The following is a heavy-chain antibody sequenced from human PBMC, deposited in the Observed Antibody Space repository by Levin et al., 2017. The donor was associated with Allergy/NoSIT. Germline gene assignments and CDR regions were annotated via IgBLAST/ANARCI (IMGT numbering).Heavy chain of an antibody. CDR2: IYLRGSS. Sequence: SETLSLTCAVSGASISSSDWWTWVRQPPGKGLEWIGEIYLRGSSSYNPSLMSRATIPVDKSQNQSSLRLRSLTAADTALDYCLRNGVPSYFDSWGQGTLVTVSS. V-gene: IGHV4-4*02. CDR1: GASISSSDW. CDR3: LRNGVPSYFDS. J-gene: IGHJ4*02. D-gene: IGHD3-10*01.